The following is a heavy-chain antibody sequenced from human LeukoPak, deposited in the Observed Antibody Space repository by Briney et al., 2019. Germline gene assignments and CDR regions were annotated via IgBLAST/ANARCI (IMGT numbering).Heavy chain of an antibody. Sequence: ASVKVSCKASGYTFTSYDINWVRQATGQGLKWMGWMNPNSGNTGYAQKFQGRVTMTRDTSISTAYMELSSLRSEDTAVYYCARGSIAARPLGYWGQGTLVTVSS. J-gene: IGHJ4*02. CDR2: MNPNSGNT. CDR3: ARGSIAARPLGY. CDR1: GYTFTSYD. V-gene: IGHV1-8*01. D-gene: IGHD6-6*01.